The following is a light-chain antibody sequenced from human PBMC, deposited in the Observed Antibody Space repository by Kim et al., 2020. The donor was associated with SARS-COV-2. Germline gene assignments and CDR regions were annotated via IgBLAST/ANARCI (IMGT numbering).Light chain of an antibody. V-gene: IGLV4-69*01. CDR2: LNSDGNY. J-gene: IGLJ3*02. CDR1: SGNSGDA. Sequence: ASVKPACPLGSGNSGDAIAWHQQQPAKGPRYLMKLNSDGNYIKGDGIPDRFSGSSSGAERYLSISSLQSEDEADYYCQTWGPGIRVFGGGTQLTVL. CDR3: QTWGPGIRV.